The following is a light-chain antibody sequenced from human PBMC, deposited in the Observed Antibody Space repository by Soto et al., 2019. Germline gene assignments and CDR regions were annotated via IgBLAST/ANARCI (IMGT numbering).Light chain of an antibody. CDR3: QSYDSSRRAYYV. V-gene: IGLV1-40*01. Sequence: QSVLTQPPSVSGAPGQRVTISCTGSSSNIGAGYDVHWYQQLPGTAPKLLSYGSSNRPSGVPDRFSGSKSGTSACLAITGLKAEDEADYYCQSYDSSRRAYYVFGTGTKVTVL. CDR2: GSS. J-gene: IGLJ1*01. CDR1: SSNIGAGYD.